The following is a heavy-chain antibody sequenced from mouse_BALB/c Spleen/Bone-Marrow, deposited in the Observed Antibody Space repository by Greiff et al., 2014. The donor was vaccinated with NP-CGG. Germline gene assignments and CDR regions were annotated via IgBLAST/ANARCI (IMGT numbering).Heavy chain of an antibody. D-gene: IGHD2-1*01. CDR1: GYTFTSYW. Sequence: VQLQQSGAELARPGASVKLSCKASGYTFTSYWMQWVKQRPGQGLEWIGAIYPGDGDTRNTQKFKGKATLTADKSSNTAYMQLSSLASEDSAVYFCASPYGNYDAMDYWGQGTSVTVST. CDR2: IYPGDGDT. V-gene: IGHV1-87*01. J-gene: IGHJ4*01. CDR3: ASPYGNYDAMDY.